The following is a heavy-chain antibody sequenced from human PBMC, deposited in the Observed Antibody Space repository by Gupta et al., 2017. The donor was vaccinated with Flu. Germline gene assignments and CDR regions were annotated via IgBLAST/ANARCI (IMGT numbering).Heavy chain of an antibody. J-gene: IGHJ3*02. Sequence: ISWVRQAPGQGLEWMGGIIPIFGTANYAQKFQGRVTITADKSTSTAYMELSSLRSEDTAVYYCARETYYYDSSGYRDAFDIWGQGTMVTVSS. CDR2: IIPIFGTA. V-gene: IGHV1-69*06. D-gene: IGHD3-22*01. CDR3: ARETYYYDSSGYRDAFDI.